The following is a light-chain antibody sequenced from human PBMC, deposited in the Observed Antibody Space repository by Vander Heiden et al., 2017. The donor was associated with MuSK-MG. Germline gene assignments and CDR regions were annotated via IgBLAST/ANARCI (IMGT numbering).Light chain of an antibody. Sequence: QSVLTQPPSVSGAPGQRVPISCTGSSPNTGAGYDVHWYQQLPGTAPKPLIYGTSKRPAVVPDRFSGSKSGTSASLAITGLQAADEAYYYCQSYDSSHWVFGGGTKLTVL. J-gene: IGLJ3*02. CDR1: SPNTGAGYD. V-gene: IGLV1-40*01. CDR2: GTS. CDR3: QSYDSSHWV.